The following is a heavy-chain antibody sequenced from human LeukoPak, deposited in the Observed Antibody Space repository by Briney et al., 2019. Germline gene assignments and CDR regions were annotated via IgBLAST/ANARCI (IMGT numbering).Heavy chain of an antibody. CDR1: GGSFSGYY. D-gene: IGHD3-10*01. J-gene: IGHJ6*02. V-gene: IGHV4-34*01. CDR3: ARGLLFGEFAGYYYGREV. CDR2: INYSGSN. Sequence: SETLSLTCAVYGGSFSGYYWRWIRQPPGKGLEWIGEINYSGSNNYNPSFESRGTISLETSKNHFSLKLSSVTGADTAVYNRARGLLFGEFAGYYYGREVWGEGTTVTVSS.